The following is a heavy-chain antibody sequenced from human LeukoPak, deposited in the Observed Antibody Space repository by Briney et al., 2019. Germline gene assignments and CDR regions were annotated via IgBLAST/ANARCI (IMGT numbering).Heavy chain of an antibody. CDR3: ARADSSGWYNP. J-gene: IGHJ5*02. V-gene: IGHV5-51*01. Sequence: GESLKISCKGSGYTFTLYWIGWVRQMPGKGLEWMGIIYPTDSDTRYSPSFQGQVTISADKSISTAYLQWSSLKASDTAMYYCARADSSGWYNPWGHGTLVTVSA. CDR2: IYPTDSDT. CDR1: GYTFTLYW. D-gene: IGHD6-25*01.